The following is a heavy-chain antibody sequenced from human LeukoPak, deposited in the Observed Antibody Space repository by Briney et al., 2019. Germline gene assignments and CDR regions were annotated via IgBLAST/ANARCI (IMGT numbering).Heavy chain of an antibody. Sequence: ASVKVSCKASGYTFSGHYMHWVRQAPGKGLEWMGGFDPEDGETIYAQKFQGRVTMTEDTSTDTAYMELSSLRSEDTAVYYCATLRDDYYYVMDVWGQGTTVTVSS. CDR3: ATLRDDYYYVMDV. CDR2: FDPEDGET. CDR1: GYTFSGHY. J-gene: IGHJ6*02. V-gene: IGHV1-24*01.